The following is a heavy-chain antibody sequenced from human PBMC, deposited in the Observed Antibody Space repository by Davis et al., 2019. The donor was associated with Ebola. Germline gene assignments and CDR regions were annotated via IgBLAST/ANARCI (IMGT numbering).Heavy chain of an antibody. Sequence: GGSLRLSCAASGFTFSRFGMHWVRQAPGKGLEWVASISYDGSEKFSADSVKGRFTISRDNAKNSLYLQMNSLRAEDTAVYYCARRGGDIWGQGTMVTVSS. D-gene: IGHD3-10*01. CDR3: ARRGGDI. CDR2: ISYDGSEK. V-gene: IGHV3-30*03. CDR1: GFTFSRFG. J-gene: IGHJ3*02.